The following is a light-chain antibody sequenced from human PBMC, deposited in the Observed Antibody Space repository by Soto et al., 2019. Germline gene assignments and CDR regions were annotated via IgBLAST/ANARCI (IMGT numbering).Light chain of an antibody. V-gene: IGLV1-44*01. CDR3: AAWDDSLNGYV. CDR2: SNS. J-gene: IGLJ1*01. Sequence: QSVLIQPPSAAGTPGQRVTVSCSGGSSNIGRYTVNWYQQLPGAAPKLLIYSNSQRPSGVPDRFSASKSGTSASLASSGLQSEDEAEYYCAAWDDSLNGYVFGPGTKLTV. CDR1: SSNIGRYT.